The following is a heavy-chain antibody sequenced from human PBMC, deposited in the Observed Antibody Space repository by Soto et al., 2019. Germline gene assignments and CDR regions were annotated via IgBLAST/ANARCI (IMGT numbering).Heavy chain of an antibody. J-gene: IGHJ4*02. CDR3: ATDFRSAHCGGDCPSDY. CDR2: IWYDGSNT. CDR1: GFTFSSYG. D-gene: IGHD2-21*02. Sequence: PGGSLRLSCAASGFTFSSYGMHWVRQAPGKGLEWVAVIWYDGSNTYYADSVKGRFTISRDNSRNTVYLQMNSLRAEDTAVYYCATDFRSAHCGGDCPSDYWGPGTLVTVSS. V-gene: IGHV3-33*01.